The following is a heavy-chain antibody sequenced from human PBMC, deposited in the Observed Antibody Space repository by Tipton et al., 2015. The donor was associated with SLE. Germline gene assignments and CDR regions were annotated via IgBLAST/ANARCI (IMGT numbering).Heavy chain of an antibody. CDR2: IYYSGST. D-gene: IGHD5-12*01. J-gene: IGHJ4*02. V-gene: IGHV4-59*11. CDR3: ARESRGYDFLDY. Sequence: TLSLTCTVSGGSISSHYWSWIRQSPGRGLELIGYIYYSGSTNYNPSLKSRVTMSVDTSKNQFSLRLSSVTAADTAVYYCARESRGYDFLDYWGQGTLVTVSS. CDR1: GGSISSHY.